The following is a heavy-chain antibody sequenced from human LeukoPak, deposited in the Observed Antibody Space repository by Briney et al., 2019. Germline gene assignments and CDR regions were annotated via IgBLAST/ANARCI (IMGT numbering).Heavy chain of an antibody. CDR2: IRSDSSYM. D-gene: IGHD3-16*01. CDR3: ARLVWGGSSLDAFDI. Sequence: GGSLRLSCVASGFTFSSYSMNWVRQAPGKGLEWVSCIRSDSSYMYYADSVKGRFTISRDNAKNSLCLQMNSLRAEDTAVYYCARLVWGGSSLDAFDIWGQGKMVTVSS. V-gene: IGHV3-21*01. J-gene: IGHJ3*02. CDR1: GFTFSSYS.